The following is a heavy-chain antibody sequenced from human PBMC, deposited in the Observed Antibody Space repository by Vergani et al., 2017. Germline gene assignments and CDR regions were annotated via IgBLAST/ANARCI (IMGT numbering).Heavy chain of an antibody. V-gene: IGHV4-39*07. J-gene: IGHJ4*02. CDR1: GGSISSSSYY. Sequence: QLQLQESGPGLVKPSETLSLTCTVSGGSISSSSYYWGWIRQPPGKGLEWIGSIYYSGSTYYNPSLKSRVTLSVDTSKNQFSLKLSSVTAADTAVYYCARGGYGDYEPYFDYWGQGTLVTVSS. CDR3: ARGGYGDYEPYFDY. CDR2: IYYSGST. D-gene: IGHD4-17*01.